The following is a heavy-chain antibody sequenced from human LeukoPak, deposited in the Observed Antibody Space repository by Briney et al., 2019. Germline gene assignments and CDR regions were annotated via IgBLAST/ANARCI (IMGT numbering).Heavy chain of an antibody. CDR1: GFTFSSYA. Sequence: GGSLRLSCAASGFTFSSYAMTWVRQAPGKGLEWVSGISASGGSTGYADSVKGRFTISRDNAKNSLYLQMNSLRAEDTALYYCASRQIGYSYGALDYWGQGTLVTVSS. D-gene: IGHD5-18*01. CDR3: ASRQIGYSYGALDY. CDR2: ISASGGST. V-gene: IGHV3-20*04. J-gene: IGHJ4*02.